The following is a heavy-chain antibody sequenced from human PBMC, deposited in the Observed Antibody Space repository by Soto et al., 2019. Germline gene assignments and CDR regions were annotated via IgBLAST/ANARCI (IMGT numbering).Heavy chain of an antibody. CDR3: ARGVSDIFVRGGVMDV. V-gene: IGHV1-18*04. CDR1: GYTFTNFG. Sequence: QVQLVQSGVEVKKPGASVTVSCKASGYTFTNFGISWVRQAPGQGLEWMGWISTNAGNTKYAQKFQGRVSMTTDTSSNTAYMDLRSLRSDDTAVYYCARGVSDIFVRGGVMDVWGQGTTVTVSS. CDR2: ISTNAGNT. D-gene: IGHD3-10*02. J-gene: IGHJ6*02.